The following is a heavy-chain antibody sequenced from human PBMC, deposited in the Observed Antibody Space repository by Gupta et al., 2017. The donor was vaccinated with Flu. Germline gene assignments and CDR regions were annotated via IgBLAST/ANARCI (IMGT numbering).Heavy chain of an antibody. Sequence: QVQLVQSGAEVKKPGASVKVSCKASGYTFTSYYMHWVRQAPGQGLEWMGIINPSGGSTSYAQKFQGRVTMTRDTSTSTVYMELSSLRSEDTAVYYCARSEPRIKWLLLFDIWGQGTMVTVSS. CDR3: ARSEPRIKWLLLFDI. CDR1: GYTFTSYY. D-gene: IGHD3-22*01. J-gene: IGHJ3*02. V-gene: IGHV1-46*01. CDR2: INPSGGST.